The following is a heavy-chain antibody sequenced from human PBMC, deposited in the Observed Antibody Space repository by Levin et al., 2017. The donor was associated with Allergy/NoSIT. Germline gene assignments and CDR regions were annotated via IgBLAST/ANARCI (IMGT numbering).Heavy chain of an antibody. CDR1: GYTFTGYY. CDR2: INPNSGGT. J-gene: IGHJ5*02. Sequence: ASVKVSCKASGYTFTGYYIHWVRQAPGQGLEWMGWINPNSGGTNYAQKFQGRVTMTRDTSITTAYMELSRLRSDDTAVYYCARVSGDIYITWFDHWGHGTLVTVSS. CDR3: ARVSGDIYITWFDH. D-gene: IGHD2-21*01. V-gene: IGHV1-2*02.